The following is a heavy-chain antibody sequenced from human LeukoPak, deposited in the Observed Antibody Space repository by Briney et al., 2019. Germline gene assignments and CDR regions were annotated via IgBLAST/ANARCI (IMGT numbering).Heavy chain of an antibody. CDR1: GGSISSYY. CDR2: IYYSGST. V-gene: IGHV4-59*12. J-gene: IGHJ4*02. CDR3: ARDRYDYGDFRDFDY. Sequence: SETLSLTCTVSGGSISSYYWSWIRQPPGKGLEWIGYIYYSGSTNYNPSLKSRVTMSVDTSKNQFSLKLSSVTAADTAVYYCARDRYDYGDFRDFDYWGQGTLVTVSS. D-gene: IGHD4-17*01.